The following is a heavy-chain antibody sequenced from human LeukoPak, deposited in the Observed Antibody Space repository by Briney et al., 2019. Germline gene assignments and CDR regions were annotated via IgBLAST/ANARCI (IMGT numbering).Heavy chain of an antibody. CDR2: MNPNSGNT. D-gene: IGHD3-3*01. CDR1: GYTFTSYD. CDR3: ARGTALLSDFWSGNWFDP. Sequence: ASVKVSCKASGYTFTSYDINWVRQATGQGLEWMGWMNPNSGNTGYAQKFQGRVTITRNTSISTAYMELSSLRSEDTAVYYCARGTALLSDFWSGNWFDPWGQGTLVTVSS. V-gene: IGHV1-8*03. J-gene: IGHJ5*02.